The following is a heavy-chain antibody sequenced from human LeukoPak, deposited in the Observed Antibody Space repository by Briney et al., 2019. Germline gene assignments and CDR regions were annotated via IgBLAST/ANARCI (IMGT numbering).Heavy chain of an antibody. CDR3: AKEHDLWHEEGNWFDP. Sequence: PPGGSLRLSCAASGFTFSTYGMSWVRQAPGEGLEWVSAISGSGGSTYNADSVKGRFTISRDNSKNTLYLQLNSLRAEDTAVYYCAKEHDLWHEEGNWFDPWGQGTLVTVSS. CDR1: GFTFSTYG. CDR2: ISGSGGST. J-gene: IGHJ5*02. D-gene: IGHD3-3*01. V-gene: IGHV3-23*01.